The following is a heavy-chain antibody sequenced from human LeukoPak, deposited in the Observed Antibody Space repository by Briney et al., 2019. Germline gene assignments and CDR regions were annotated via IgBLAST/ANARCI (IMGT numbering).Heavy chain of an antibody. Sequence: GGSLRLSCAASGFTFRSYGMHWVRQAPGKGLGWVGVIWYDGSNEYYADSVKGRFTISRDNSSNTLYLQMNSLRAEATAVYYCARGVVGVVRGARGGYFYYWGQGTLVTVSS. CDR1: GFTFRSYG. CDR2: IWYDGSNE. CDR3: ARGVVGVVRGARGGYFYY. V-gene: IGHV3-33*01. J-gene: IGHJ4*02. D-gene: IGHD3-10*01.